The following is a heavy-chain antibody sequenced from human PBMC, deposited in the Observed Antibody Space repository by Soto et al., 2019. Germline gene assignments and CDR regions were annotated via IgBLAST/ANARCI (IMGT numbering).Heavy chain of an antibody. J-gene: IGHJ1*01. CDR1: GFTFDDYA. V-gene: IGHV3-9*01. D-gene: IGHD6-13*01. Sequence: EVQLVESGGGLVQPGRCLRLCCAASGFTFDDYAMPWVRQVPGKGLEWVSGINWNSGSIGYGDSVKGRFAISRDNAKNSLHLQMNSLSAEDTAFYYCVKDESINWYSGHFRHWGQGTLVTVSS. CDR2: INWNSGSI. CDR3: VKDESINWYSGHFRH.